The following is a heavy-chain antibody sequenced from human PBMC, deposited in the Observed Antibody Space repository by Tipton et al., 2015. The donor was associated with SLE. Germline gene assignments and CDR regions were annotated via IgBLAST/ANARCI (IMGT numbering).Heavy chain of an antibody. CDR2: FYTRGST. CDR1: GDSITSGYYY. V-gene: IGHV4-61*02. J-gene: IGHJ5*02. CDR3: AREVDLEWIHDL. Sequence: PSLTCTVSGDSITSGYYYWTWIRQPAGEGLEWIGRFYTRGSTNYNPALKSRVTISVGTSKNQFSLKLSSVTAADTAVYYCAREVDLEWIHDLWGQGTLVTVSS. D-gene: IGHD3-3*01.